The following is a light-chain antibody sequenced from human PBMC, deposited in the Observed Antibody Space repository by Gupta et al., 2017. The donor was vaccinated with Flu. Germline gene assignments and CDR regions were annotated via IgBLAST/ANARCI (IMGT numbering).Light chain of an antibody. J-gene: IGKJ1*01. CDR3: QQSDSNPWT. CDR1: QSINTY. CDR2: AAS. Sequence: PSSLSASVGDIVTITCRASQSINTYLNSYQQKPGKAPKLLIYAASGLQSGVPSRFSGSGSGTDFTLTISRLQPEDFAAYYCQQSDSNPWTFGQGTKVDIK. V-gene: IGKV1-39*01.